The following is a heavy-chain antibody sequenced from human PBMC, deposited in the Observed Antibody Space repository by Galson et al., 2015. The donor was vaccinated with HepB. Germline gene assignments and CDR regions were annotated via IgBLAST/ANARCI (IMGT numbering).Heavy chain of an antibody. V-gene: IGHV3-9*01. D-gene: IGHD2-21*01. CDR3: APFIVLRY. CDR2: ISWNSGSI. Sequence: SLRLSCAASGFTFDDYAMHWVRQAPGKGLEWVSGISWNSGSIGYADSVKGRFTISRDNAKNSLYLQMNSLRAEDTALYYCAPFIVLRYWGQGTLVTVSS. CDR1: GFTFDDYA. J-gene: IGHJ4*02.